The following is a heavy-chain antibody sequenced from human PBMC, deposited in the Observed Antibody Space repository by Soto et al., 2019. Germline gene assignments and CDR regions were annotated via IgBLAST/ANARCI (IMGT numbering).Heavy chain of an antibody. Sequence: GGSLRLSCAASGITFRNYDMHWVRHAPGKGLEWVAIISHDGSNKYYADSVKGRFTISRDNSKDTLYLQMNSLRAEDTAVYYCAKGAPAILESLLFTLDFWGQGALVTVSS. CDR3: AKGAPAILESLLFTLDF. CDR1: GITFRNYD. J-gene: IGHJ4*02. V-gene: IGHV3-30*18. D-gene: IGHD3-3*01. CDR2: ISHDGSNK.